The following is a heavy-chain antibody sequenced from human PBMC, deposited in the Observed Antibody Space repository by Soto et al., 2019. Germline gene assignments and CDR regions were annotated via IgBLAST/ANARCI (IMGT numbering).Heavy chain of an antibody. V-gene: IGHV3-72*01. CDR3: ARDQYGMDV. J-gene: IGHJ6*02. Sequence: PGGSLRLSCAASGFTFSDHYMDWVRQAPAKGLEWVGRTRNKANSYTTEYAASVKGRFTISRDDSKNSLYLQMNSLKTEDTAVYYCARDQYGMDVWGQGTTVTVSS. CDR2: TRNKANSYTT. CDR1: GFTFSDHY.